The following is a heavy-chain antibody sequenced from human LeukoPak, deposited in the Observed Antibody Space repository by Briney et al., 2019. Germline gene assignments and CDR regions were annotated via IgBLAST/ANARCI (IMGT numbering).Heavy chain of an antibody. CDR3: ARLGVITAAGTYDY. J-gene: IGHJ4*02. CDR1: GFTFSDYF. Sequence: GGSLRLSCAPSGFTFSDYFMTWIRQAPGNGLEWIAHMRGSGDTVSYADSVRDRFTNSRDNVKNSLYLQMNGLRGEDTAVYYCARLGVITAAGTYDYWGQGALVTVSS. V-gene: IGHV3-11*01. CDR2: MRGSGDTV. D-gene: IGHD6-13*01.